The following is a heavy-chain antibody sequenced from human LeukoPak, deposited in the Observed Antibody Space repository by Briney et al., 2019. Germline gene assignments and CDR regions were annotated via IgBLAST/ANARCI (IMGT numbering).Heavy chain of an antibody. D-gene: IGHD3-10*01. CDR2: ISGSGSTI. Sequence: GGSLRLSCAASGFTFSSYAMSWVRQAPGKGLEWVSAISGSGSTIYYADSVKGRFTISRDNAKNSLYLQMNSLRAEDTAVYYCARARLQTTLLWFGELIDYWGQGTLVTVSS. V-gene: IGHV3-23*01. J-gene: IGHJ4*02. CDR1: GFTFSSYA. CDR3: ARARLQTTLLWFGELIDY.